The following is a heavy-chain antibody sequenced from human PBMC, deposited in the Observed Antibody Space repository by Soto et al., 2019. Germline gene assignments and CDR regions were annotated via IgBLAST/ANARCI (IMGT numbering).Heavy chain of an antibody. CDR2: IWYDGSNK. J-gene: IGHJ5*02. CDR1: GFTFSSYG. D-gene: IGHD5-18*01. V-gene: IGHV3-33*01. CDR3: ARDGVYSYGQNWFDP. Sequence: QVQLVESGGGVVQPGRSLRLSCAASGFTFSSYGMHWVRQAPGKGLEWVAVIWYDGSNKYYADSVKGRFTISRDNSKNTLYLQMNSLRAEGTAVYYCARDGVYSYGQNWFDPWGQGTLVTVSS.